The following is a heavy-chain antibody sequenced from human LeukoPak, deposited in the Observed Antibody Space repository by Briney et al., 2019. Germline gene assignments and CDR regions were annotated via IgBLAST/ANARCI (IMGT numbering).Heavy chain of an antibody. CDR1: GFTFSSYG. D-gene: IGHD2-21*02. CDR2: ISYDGSNK. Sequence: PGRSLRLSCAASGFTFSSYGMHWVRQAPGKGLEWVAVISYDGSNKYYADSVKGRFTISRDNSKNTLYLQMNSLRAEDTAVYYCAKEGTAIPAYVYWGQGTLVTVSS. J-gene: IGHJ4*02. V-gene: IGHV3-30*18. CDR3: AKEGTAIPAYVY.